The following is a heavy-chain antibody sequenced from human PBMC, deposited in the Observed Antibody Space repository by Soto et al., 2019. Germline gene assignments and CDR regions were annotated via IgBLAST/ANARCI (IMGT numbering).Heavy chain of an antibody. CDR2: ISGSGGST. J-gene: IGHJ5*02. D-gene: IGHD3-3*01. CDR1: GFTFSSYA. Sequence: HPGGSLRLSCAASGFTFSSYAMSWVRQAPGKGLEWVAAISGSGGSTYYADSVKGRFTISRDNSKNTLYLQMNSLRAEDTAVYYCAKDQGRFLDDPNDWFDPWGQGTLVTVSS. CDR3: AKDQGRFLDDPNDWFDP. V-gene: IGHV3-23*01.